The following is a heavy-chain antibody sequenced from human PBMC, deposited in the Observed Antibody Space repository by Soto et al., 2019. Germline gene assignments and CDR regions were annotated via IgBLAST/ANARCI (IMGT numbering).Heavy chain of an antibody. CDR3: ARIRRWLQYHYYYGMDV. CDR2: IYPGDSDT. V-gene: IGHV5-51*01. Sequence: GESLKISCKGSGYSFTSYWIGWVRQMPGKGLEWMGIIYPGDSDTRYSPSFQGQVTISADKSISTAYLQWSSLKASDTAIYYCARIRRWLQYHYYYGMDVWGQGTTVTVSS. J-gene: IGHJ6*02. D-gene: IGHD5-12*01. CDR1: GYSFTSYW.